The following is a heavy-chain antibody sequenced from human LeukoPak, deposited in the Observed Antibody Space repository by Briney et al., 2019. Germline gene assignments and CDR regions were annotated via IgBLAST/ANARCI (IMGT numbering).Heavy chain of an antibody. CDR1: GFTFSSYA. CDR3: ARGLIPYSSSGAAYYYFDY. CDR2: ISSNGGSI. D-gene: IGHD6-6*01. Sequence: GGSLRLSCAASGFTFSSYAMHWVRQAPGKGLEYVSAISSNGGSIYYANSVKGRFTISRDNSKNTLYLQMGSLRAEDMAVYYCARGLIPYSSSGAAYYYFDYWGPGTLVTVSS. J-gene: IGHJ4*02. V-gene: IGHV3-64*01.